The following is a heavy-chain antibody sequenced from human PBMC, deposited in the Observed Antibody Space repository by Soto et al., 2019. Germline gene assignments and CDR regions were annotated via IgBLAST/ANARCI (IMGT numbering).Heavy chain of an antibody. Sequence: PGGSLRLSCAASGFTFTRYSMNWVRQAPGKGLEWVSSISSTTNYIYYGDSMKGRFTISRDNAKNSLYLEMNSLRAEDTAVYYCARESEDFTSNFDYWGHGTLVTVYS. CDR3: ARESEDFTSNFDY. V-gene: IGHV3-21*06. CDR2: ISSTTNYI. CDR1: GFTFTRYS. J-gene: IGHJ4*01.